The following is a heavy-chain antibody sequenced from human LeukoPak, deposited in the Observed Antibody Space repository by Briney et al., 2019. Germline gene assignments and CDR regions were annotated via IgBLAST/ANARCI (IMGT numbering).Heavy chain of an antibody. D-gene: IGHD6-19*01. Sequence: ASETLSLTYTVSGGSISSSRYYGGWIRQPPGKGLEWIGSLYYSGNTYYNPSLKSRVTISVDTSKNQFSLKLSSVTAADTAVYYCARNIAVAGRGDYMDVWGKGTTVTISS. CDR2: LYYSGNT. CDR3: ARNIAVAGRGDYMDV. V-gene: IGHV4-39*01. J-gene: IGHJ6*03. CDR1: GGSISSSRYY.